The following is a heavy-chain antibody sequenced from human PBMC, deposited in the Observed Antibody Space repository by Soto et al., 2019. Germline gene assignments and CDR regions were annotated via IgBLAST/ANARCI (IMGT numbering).Heavy chain of an antibody. CDR1: GFTFSSYA. CDR3: AKFRHGSRILDYFDY. V-gene: IGHV3-23*01. Sequence: EVQLLESGGGLVQPGGSLRLSCAASGFTFSSYAMSWVRQAPGKGLEWVSAISGSGGSTYYADSVKGRFTISRDNSKNTPYLQMNSLRAEDTAVYYCAKFRHGSRILDYFDYWGQGTLVTVSS. D-gene: IGHD3-22*01. CDR2: ISGSGGST. J-gene: IGHJ4*02.